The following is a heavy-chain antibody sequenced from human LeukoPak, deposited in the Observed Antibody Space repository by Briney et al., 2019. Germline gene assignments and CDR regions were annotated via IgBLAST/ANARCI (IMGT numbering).Heavy chain of an antibody. Sequence: GGSLRLSCAASGFTFSSYSMNWVRQAPGKGLEWVSSIAITSGYMYYADSVKGRFTISRDNAKNSLYLQMNSLRAEDTAVYYCAKDGYSSNWYYFDNWGQGTLVTVSS. D-gene: IGHD6-13*01. CDR1: GFTFSSYS. J-gene: IGHJ4*02. CDR3: AKDGYSSNWYYFDN. V-gene: IGHV3-21*01. CDR2: IAITSGYM.